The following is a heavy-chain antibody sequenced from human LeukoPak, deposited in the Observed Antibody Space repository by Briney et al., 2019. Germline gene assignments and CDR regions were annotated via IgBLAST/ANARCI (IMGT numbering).Heavy chain of an antibody. CDR3: ARHAGGYSSTSSFLGYYYYYMDV. J-gene: IGHJ6*03. CDR1: GGSISSYY. V-gene: IGHV4-4*09. D-gene: IGHD6-6*01. CDR2: IYTSGST. Sequence: SETLSLTCTVSGGSISSYYWSWIRQPPGKGLEWIGYIYTSGSTNYNPSLKSRVTISVDTSKNQFSLKLSSVTAADTAVYYCARHAGGYSSTSSFLGYYYYYMDVWGKGTTVTVSS.